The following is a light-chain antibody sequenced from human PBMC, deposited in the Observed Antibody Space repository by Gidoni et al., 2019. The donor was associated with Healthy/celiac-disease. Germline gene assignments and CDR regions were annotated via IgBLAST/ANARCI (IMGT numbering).Light chain of an antibody. CDR3: QSYDSSLSGAV. V-gene: IGLV1-40*01. Sequence: QSVLTQPHSLSAPPGQPVTISCTGSSSNIGAGYDVHWYQQLPGTAPKLLIYGNSNRPSGVPDRSSGSKSGTSASLAITGLQAEDEADYYCQSYDSSLSGAVFGGGTKLTVL. J-gene: IGLJ3*02. CDR2: GNS. CDR1: SSNIGAGYD.